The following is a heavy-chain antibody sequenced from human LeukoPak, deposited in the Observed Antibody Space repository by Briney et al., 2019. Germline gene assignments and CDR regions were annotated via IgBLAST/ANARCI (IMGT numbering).Heavy chain of an antibody. CDR2: VYYSGST. J-gene: IGHJ4*02. V-gene: IGHV4-39*01. D-gene: IGHD3-3*01. CDR3: ARAFWSVIDY. CDR1: GGSITGGSYY. Sequence: SETLSLTCTVSGGSITGGSYYWAWIRQSPGKGLEWIGSVYYSGSTHYSSSLKSRVTISVDTSKNQFSLQLNSVTPEDTAVYYCARAFWSVIDYWGQGTLVTVSS.